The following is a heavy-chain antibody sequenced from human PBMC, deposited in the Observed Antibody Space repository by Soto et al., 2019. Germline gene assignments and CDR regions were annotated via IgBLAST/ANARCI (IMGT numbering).Heavy chain of an antibody. V-gene: IGHV1-8*01. CDR1: GYTFTSYD. CDR2: MNPNSGNT. J-gene: IGHJ6*03. Sequence: ASVKVSCKASGYTFTSYDINWARQATGQGLEWMGWMNPNSGNTGYAQKFQGRVTMTRNTSISTAYMELSSLRSEDTAVYYCARGYFDFWSGYSANYYYYYMDVWEKGPRSPSP. D-gene: IGHD3-3*01. CDR3: ARGYFDFWSGYSANYYYYYMDV.